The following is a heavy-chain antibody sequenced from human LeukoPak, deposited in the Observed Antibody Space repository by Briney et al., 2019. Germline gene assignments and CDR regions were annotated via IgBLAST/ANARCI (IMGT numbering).Heavy chain of an antibody. D-gene: IGHD3-22*01. CDR2: IYYSGST. Sequence: PSETLSLTCTVSGGSLSSYYWSWIRQPPGKGLEWIGYIYYSGSTNYNPSLKSRVTISVDTSKNQFSLKLSSVTAADTAVYYCARALYYYDSSGYYYYFDYWGQGTLATVSS. V-gene: IGHV4-59*01. J-gene: IGHJ4*02. CDR1: GGSLSSYY. CDR3: ARALYYYDSSGYYYYFDY.